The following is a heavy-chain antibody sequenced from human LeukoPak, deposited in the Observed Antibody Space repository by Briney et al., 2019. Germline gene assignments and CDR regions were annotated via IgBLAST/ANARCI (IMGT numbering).Heavy chain of an antibody. CDR3: ARDGGQGPFDY. CDR2: IYHSGST. Sequence: PSETLSLTCAVSGGSISSGGYSWRWIRQPPGKGLEWIGYIYHSGSTYYNPSLKSRVTISVDRSKNQFSLKLSSVTAADTAVYYCARDGGQGPFDYWGQGTLVTVSS. CDR1: GGSISSGGYS. J-gene: IGHJ4*02. V-gene: IGHV4-30-2*01. D-gene: IGHD3-3*01.